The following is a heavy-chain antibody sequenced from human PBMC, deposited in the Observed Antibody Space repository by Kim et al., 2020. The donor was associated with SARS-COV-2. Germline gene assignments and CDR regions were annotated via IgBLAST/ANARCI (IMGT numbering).Heavy chain of an antibody. D-gene: IGHD4-17*01. V-gene: IGHV4-4*02. CDR3: ARGMTTVTPFDY. J-gene: IGHJ4*02. Sequence: NYTPSLTSRVPISVDKSKNQFSLKLSSVTAADTAVYYCARGMTTVTPFDYWGQGTLVTVSS.